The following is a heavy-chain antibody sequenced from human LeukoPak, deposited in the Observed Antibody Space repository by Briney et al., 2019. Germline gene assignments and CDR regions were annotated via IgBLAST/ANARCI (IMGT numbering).Heavy chain of an antibody. CDR3: ARGPVAFDY. V-gene: IGHV4-39*01. CDR1: GGSISSSRYY. J-gene: IGHJ4*02. CDR2: IYYSGST. D-gene: IGHD6-19*01. Sequence: SETLSLTCTVSGGSISSSRYYWGWIRQPPGKGLEWIGSIYYSGSTYYNPSLKSRVTISVDTSKNQFSLKLSSVTAADTAVYYCARGPVAFDYWGQGTLVTVSS.